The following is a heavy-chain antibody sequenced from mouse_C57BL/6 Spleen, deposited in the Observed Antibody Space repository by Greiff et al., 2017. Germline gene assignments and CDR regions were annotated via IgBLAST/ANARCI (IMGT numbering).Heavy chain of an antibody. J-gene: IGHJ2*01. Sequence: EVKLVESGPGLVKPSQSLSLTCSVTGYSITSGYYWNWIRQFPGNKLEWMGYISYDGSNNYNPSLKNRISITRDTSKNQFFLKLNSVTTEDTATYYCARDQDYYGSSLYYFDYWGQGTTLTVSS. D-gene: IGHD1-1*01. CDR3: ARDQDYYGSSLYYFDY. V-gene: IGHV3-6*01. CDR1: GYSITSGYY. CDR2: ISYDGSN.